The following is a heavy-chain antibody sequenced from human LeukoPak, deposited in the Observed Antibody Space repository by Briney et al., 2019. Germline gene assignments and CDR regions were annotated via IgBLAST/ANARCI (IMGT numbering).Heavy chain of an antibody. CDR2: ISYDGSNK. J-gene: IGHJ4*02. CDR1: GFTFSSYW. Sequence: GGSLRLSCAASGFTFSSYWMSWVRQAPGKGLEWVAVISYDGSNKYYADSVRGRFTISRDNSKNTLYLQMNSLRAEDTAVYYCASVWNSYGHDYWGQGTLVTVSS. D-gene: IGHD5-18*01. CDR3: ASVWNSYGHDY. V-gene: IGHV3-30*03.